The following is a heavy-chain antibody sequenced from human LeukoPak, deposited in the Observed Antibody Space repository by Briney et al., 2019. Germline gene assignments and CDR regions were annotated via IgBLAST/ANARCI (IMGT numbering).Heavy chain of an antibody. Sequence: PSETLSLTCTVSGGSIIGSTSYWGWIRQPPGKGLDWIGIINYSGSTYYNPSLRSRVTISVDTSKNQFSLKLNSVTASDTAVYYCARRYDYWGQGTLVTVSS. CDR3: ARRYDY. J-gene: IGHJ4*02. CDR1: GGSIIGSTSY. CDR2: INYSGST. V-gene: IGHV4-39*01.